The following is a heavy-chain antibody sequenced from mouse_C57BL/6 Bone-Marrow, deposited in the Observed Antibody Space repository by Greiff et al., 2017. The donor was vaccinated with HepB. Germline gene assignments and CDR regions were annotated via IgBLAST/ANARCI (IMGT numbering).Heavy chain of an antibody. CDR1: GFTFSSYA. J-gene: IGHJ1*03. CDR3: ARGGPTIVTTWYFDV. V-gene: IGHV5-4*03. CDR2: ISDGGSYT. D-gene: IGHD2-5*01. Sequence: EVMLVESGGGLVKPGGSLKLSCAASGFTFSSYAMSWVRQTPEKRLEWVATISDGGSYTYYPDNVKGRFTISIDNAKNNLYLQMSHLKSEDTAMYYCARGGPTIVTTWYFDVWGTGTTVTVSS.